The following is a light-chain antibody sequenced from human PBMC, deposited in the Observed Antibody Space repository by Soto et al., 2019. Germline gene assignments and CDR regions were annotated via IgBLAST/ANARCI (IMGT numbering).Light chain of an antibody. CDR2: DVT. V-gene: IGLV2-14*01. Sequence: QSALTQPASVSGSPGQSITISCTGSSGAVCAYNYVSWFQQHPGKAPKILLYDVTSRPSGVSNRFSGSKSGNTASLTISGLQAEDEADYYCSSFTTSSTLLFGGGTKLTVL. J-gene: IGLJ2*01. CDR1: SGAVCAYNY. CDR3: SSFTTSSTLL.